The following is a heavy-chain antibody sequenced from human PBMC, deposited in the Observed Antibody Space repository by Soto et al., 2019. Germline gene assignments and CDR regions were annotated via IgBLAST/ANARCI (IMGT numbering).Heavy chain of an antibody. D-gene: IGHD5-12*01. V-gene: IGHV4-30-4*01. Sequence: LSLTCTVSSGSVSSGDYYWSWIRQPPGRGLEWIGYIYYSGSTYYNPSLKSRVTISVDTSKNQFSLKLSSVTAADTAVYYCASGDTIVATSVLFDYWGQETLVTVSS. CDR3: ASGDTIVATSVLFDY. J-gene: IGHJ4*02. CDR2: IYYSGST. CDR1: SGSVSSGDYY.